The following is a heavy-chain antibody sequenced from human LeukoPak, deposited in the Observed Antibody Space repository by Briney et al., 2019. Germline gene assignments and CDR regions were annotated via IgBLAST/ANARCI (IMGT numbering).Heavy chain of an antibody. J-gene: IGHJ6*02. CDR1: GDSVSSNSAA. CDR2: TYYRSKWYN. V-gene: IGHV6-1*01. Sequence: SQTLSLTCAISGDSVSSNSAAWNWIRQSPSRGLEWLGRTYYRSKWYNDYAVSVKSRITINPDTSKNQFSLQLNSVTPEDTAVYYCAREGEYKVGHYYYGVDVWGQGTTVTVSS. CDR3: AREGEYKVGHYYYGVDV. D-gene: IGHD3-10*01.